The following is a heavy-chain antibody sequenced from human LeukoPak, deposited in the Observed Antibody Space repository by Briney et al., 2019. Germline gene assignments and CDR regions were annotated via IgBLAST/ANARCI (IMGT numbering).Heavy chain of an antibody. CDR2: IRYDGSNK. CDR3: AGLAVAIPFDY. V-gene: IGHV3-30*02. CDR1: GLTFSRYG. Sequence: GGSLRLSCAASGLTFSRYGMHWVRQAPGEGLEWVAFIRYDGSNKFYADSVKGRFTISRDNSNNTLYLQMNSLRAEDTAIYYCAGLAVAIPFDYWGQGALVTVSS. J-gene: IGHJ4*02. D-gene: IGHD2-2*02.